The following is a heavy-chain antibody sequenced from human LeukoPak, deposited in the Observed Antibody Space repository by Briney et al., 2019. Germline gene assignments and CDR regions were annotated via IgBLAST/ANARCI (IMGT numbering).Heavy chain of an antibody. J-gene: IGHJ5*02. V-gene: IGHV6-1*01. Sequence: SQTLSLTCAISGDSVSSNSAAWNWVRQSPSRGLEWLGRTYYRSKWYNDYAVSVKSRITINPDTSKNQFSLQLNSVTPEDTAVYYCARAPRTRRTTSAEGIAPFDPWGQGTLVTVSS. CDR3: ARAPRTRRTTSAEGIAPFDP. D-gene: IGHD6-13*01. CDR1: GDSVSSNSAA. CDR2: TYYRSKWYN.